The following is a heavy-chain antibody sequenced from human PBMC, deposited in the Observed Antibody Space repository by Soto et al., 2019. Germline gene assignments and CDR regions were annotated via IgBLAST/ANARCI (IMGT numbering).Heavy chain of an antibody. CDR3: ASDLSGRADV. Sequence: EVQLVESGGGLVRPGGSLRLSCAASGFSFSSYWMHWVRQVPGKGLVWVARMNEDGGTTDYADSVKGRFTISRYNAKNTLYLQMNSLRVEDTAVYYCASDLSGRADVWGQGTTVTVSS. CDR1: GFSFSSYW. D-gene: IGHD3-10*01. J-gene: IGHJ6*02. CDR2: MNEDGGTT. V-gene: IGHV3-74*02.